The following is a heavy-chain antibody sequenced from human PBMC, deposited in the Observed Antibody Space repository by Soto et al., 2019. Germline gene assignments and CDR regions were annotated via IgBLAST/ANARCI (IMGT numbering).Heavy chain of an antibody. V-gene: IGHV5-10-1*01. D-gene: IGHD2-2*02. CDR2: IDPSDAYT. Sequence: GESLKIACKCSGYSFTSYWISWVRQMPGKCLEWMGRIDPSDAYTNYSPSFQGHVTISAHQSTSTAYLQWSSLKASDTAMYYCARRSIDIVVVPAAIRSYYYYSGMDVWGQGTTVTVSS. CDR1: GYSFTSYW. CDR3: ARRSIDIVVVPAAIRSYYYYSGMDV. J-gene: IGHJ6*02.